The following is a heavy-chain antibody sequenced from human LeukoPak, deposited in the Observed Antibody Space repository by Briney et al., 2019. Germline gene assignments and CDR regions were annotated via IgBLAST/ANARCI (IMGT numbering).Heavy chain of an antibody. D-gene: IGHD3-22*01. Sequence: GRSLRLSCAASGFTFSSYGMHWVRQAPGKGLEWVTVISYDGSNKYYADSVKGRFTISRDNSKNTLYLQMNSLRAEDTAVYYCAKEVGDYYDSSGYSFDYWGQGTLVTVSS. CDR1: GFTFSSYG. J-gene: IGHJ4*02. V-gene: IGHV3-30*18. CDR2: ISYDGSNK. CDR3: AKEVGDYYDSSGYSFDY.